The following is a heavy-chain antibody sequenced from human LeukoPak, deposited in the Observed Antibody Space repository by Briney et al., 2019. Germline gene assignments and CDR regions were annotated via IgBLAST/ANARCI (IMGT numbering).Heavy chain of an antibody. CDR2: VKTKADGWTT. CDR3: TTGPY. V-gene: IGHV3-15*01. CDR1: KFTFGDYG. Sequence: KPGGSLRLSCIASKFTFGDYGMTWVRQAPGKGLEWVGRVKTKADGWTTGYAAPVNGRFTISRDDSRSTLYLQMNSLKTEDTAVYYCTTGPYWGQGTLVTVSS. J-gene: IGHJ4*02.